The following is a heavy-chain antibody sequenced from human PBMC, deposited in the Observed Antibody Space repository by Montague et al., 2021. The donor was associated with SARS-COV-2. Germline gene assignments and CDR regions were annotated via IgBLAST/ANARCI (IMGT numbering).Heavy chain of an antibody. CDR2: AHYCTPT. J-gene: IGHJ3*02. V-gene: IGHV4-59*01. CDR3: ARGSYGPDAFDI. CDR1: GGSISSYY. D-gene: IGHD5-18*01. Sequence: SETLSLTCTVSGGSISSYYWSWIRLRPRKALEQIGHAHYCTPTNYNPPLQTRACIPINTSTNQFSLKLNSVTAADTAVYYCARGSYGPDAFDIWGQGTMVAVS.